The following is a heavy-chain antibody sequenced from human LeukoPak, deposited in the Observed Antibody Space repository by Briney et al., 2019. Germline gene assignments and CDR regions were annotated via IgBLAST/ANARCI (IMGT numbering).Heavy chain of an antibody. V-gene: IGHV4-31*03. J-gene: IGHJ5*02. CDR1: GGSISSGGYY. CDR2: IYYSGST. Sequence: SETLSLTCTVSGGSISSGGYYWSWIRQHPGKGPVWIGYIYYSGSTYYNPSLKSRVTISVDTSKNQFSLKLSSVTAADTAVYYCARDCSGGSRYGGTWFDPWGQGTLVTVSS. D-gene: IGHD2-15*01. CDR3: ARDCSGGSRYGGTWFDP.